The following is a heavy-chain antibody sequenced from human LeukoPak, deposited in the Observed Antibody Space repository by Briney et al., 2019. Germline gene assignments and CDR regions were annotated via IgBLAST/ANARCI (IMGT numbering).Heavy chain of an antibody. V-gene: IGHV1-2*02. CDR1: GYTFTGYY. D-gene: IGHD3-10*01. CDR2: INPNSGGT. CDR3: ARVYDSGSFYRY. Sequence: ASVKVSCKASGYTFTGYYMHRVRQAPGQGLEWMGWINPNSGGTNYAQNFQGRVTVTRDTSTSTAYMELSSLRSDDTAVYYCARVYDSGSFYRYWGQGTLVTVSS. J-gene: IGHJ4*02.